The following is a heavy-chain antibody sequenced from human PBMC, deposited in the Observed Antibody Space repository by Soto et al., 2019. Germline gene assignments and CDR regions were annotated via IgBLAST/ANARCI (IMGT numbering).Heavy chain of an antibody. CDR3: ARDGRQQWLGYYGRDV. V-gene: IGHV4-59*01. CDR2: IYYSGST. D-gene: IGHD6-19*01. Sequence: SETLSLTCTVSGGSISSYYWSWIRQPPGKGLEWIGYIYYSGSTNYNPSLKSRVTISVDTSKNQFSLKLSSVTAADTAVYYCARDGRQQWLGYYGRDVWGQGTTVTVS. CDR1: GGSISSYY. J-gene: IGHJ6*02.